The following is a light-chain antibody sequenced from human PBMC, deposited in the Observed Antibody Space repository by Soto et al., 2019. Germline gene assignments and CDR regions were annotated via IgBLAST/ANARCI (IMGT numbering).Light chain of an antibody. CDR3: QQRRDWPPT. V-gene: IGKV3-11*01. CDR1: QSVNNN. J-gene: IGKJ3*01. CDR2: EAF. Sequence: EIVLTQSPGTLSLSPGERATLSCRATQSVNNNLAWYQHKRGQAPRLLIYEAFIRATGIPARFSGSGSETDFTLTISSLGPEDFAVYYCQQRRDWPPTFGPGTKVESK.